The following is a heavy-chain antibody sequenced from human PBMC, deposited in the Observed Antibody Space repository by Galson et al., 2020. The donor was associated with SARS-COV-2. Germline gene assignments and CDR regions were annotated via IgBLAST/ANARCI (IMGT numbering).Heavy chain of an antibody. CDR3: ARAVGWELLN. J-gene: IGHJ4*02. D-gene: IGHD1-26*01. CDR1: GGSISSGGYY. V-gene: IGHV4-31*03. Sequence: ETSETLSLTCTVSGGSISSGGYYWSWIRQHPGKGLEWIGYIYYSGSTYYNPSLKSRVTISVDTSKNQFSLKLSSVTAADTAVYYCARAVGWELLNWGQGTLVTVSS. CDR2: IYYSGST.